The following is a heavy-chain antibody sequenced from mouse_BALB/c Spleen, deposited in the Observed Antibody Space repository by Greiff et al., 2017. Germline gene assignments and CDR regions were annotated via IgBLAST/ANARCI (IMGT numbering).Heavy chain of an antibody. J-gene: IGHJ3*01. Sequence: DVKLVESGPGLVKPSQSLSLTCTVTGYSITSDYAWNWIRQFPGNKLEWMGYISYSGSTSYNPSLKSRISITRDTSKNQFFLQLNSVTTEDTATYYCARRDYGSSSWFAYWGQGTLVIVSA. CDR3: ARRDYGSSSWFAY. V-gene: IGHV3-2*02. CDR2: ISYSGST. CDR1: GYSITSDYA. D-gene: IGHD1-1*01.